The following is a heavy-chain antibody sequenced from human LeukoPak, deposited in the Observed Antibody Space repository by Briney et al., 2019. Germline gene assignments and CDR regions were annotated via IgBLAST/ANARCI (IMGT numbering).Heavy chain of an antibody. D-gene: IGHD5-18*01. CDR2: ISGSGGST. V-gene: IGHV3-23*01. Sequence: GGSLRLSCAASGFTFSSYAMSWVRQAPGKGLEWVSAISGSGGSTYYADSVKGRFTISRDNSKSTLYLQMNSLRAEDTAVYYCARCLAYGYGSGFAFDIWGQGTMVTVSS. CDR3: ARCLAYGYGSGFAFDI. CDR1: GFTFSSYA. J-gene: IGHJ3*02.